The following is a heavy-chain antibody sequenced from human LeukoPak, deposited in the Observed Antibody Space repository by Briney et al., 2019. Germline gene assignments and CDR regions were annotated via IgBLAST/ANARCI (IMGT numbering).Heavy chain of an antibody. D-gene: IGHD6-13*01. V-gene: IGHV4-30-4*08. CDR1: GGSISRGDNY. J-gene: IGHJ4*02. Sequence: PSQTLSLTCTVSGGSISRGDNYWSWIRQPPGTGLEGIGYIYYSGSTYYNPSLKSRCTIAVDTSKNQFSLKLNSVPAADTAVYYCARGDLYSSSWYNWGQGTLVTVSS. CDR2: IYYSGST. CDR3: ARGDLYSSSWYN.